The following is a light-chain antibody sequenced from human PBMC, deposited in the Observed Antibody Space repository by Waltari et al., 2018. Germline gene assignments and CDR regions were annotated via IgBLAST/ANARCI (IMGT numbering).Light chain of an antibody. V-gene: IGKV4-1*01. Sequence: DIVMTQSPDSLAVSLGERATINCKSRQSVLYPSYNKNFLPWYQQKPGQPPKLLIYWASTRESGVPDRFSGSGSGTDFTLTISSLQSEDVAVYYCQQYYSSPWTFGQGSKVEIK. CDR2: WAS. CDR3: QQYYSSPWT. CDR1: QSVLYPSYNKNF. J-gene: IGKJ1*01.